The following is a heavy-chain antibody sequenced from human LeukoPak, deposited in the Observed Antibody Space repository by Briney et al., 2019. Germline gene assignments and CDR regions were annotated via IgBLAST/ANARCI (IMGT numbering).Heavy chain of an antibody. V-gene: IGHV3-23*01. Sequence: GGSLRLSCAASGFTFSSYAMSWVSQAPGKGLEWVSAISGSGGSTYYADSVKGRFTISRDNSKNTLYLQMNSLRAEDTAVYYCAKDLSKLYYYYGMDVWGQGTTVTVSS. CDR2: ISGSGGST. D-gene: IGHD1-26*01. CDR3: AKDLSKLYYYYGMDV. CDR1: GFTFSSYA. J-gene: IGHJ6*02.